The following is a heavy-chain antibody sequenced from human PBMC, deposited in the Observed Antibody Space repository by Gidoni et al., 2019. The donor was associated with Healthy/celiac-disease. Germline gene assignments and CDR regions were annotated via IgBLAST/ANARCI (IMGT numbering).Heavy chain of an antibody. CDR1: GVSISSYY. V-gene: IGHV4-59*01. CDR2: IYYSGST. J-gene: IGHJ6*02. CDR3: AREGGFGVVGMDV. Sequence: QVQLQESGPGLAKPSETLSLTCTVSGVSISSYYWSWIRQPPGKGLEWIGYIYYSGSTNYNPSLKSRVTISVNTSKNQFSLKLSSVTAADTAVYYCAREGGFGVVGMDVWGQGTTVTVSS. D-gene: IGHD3-3*01.